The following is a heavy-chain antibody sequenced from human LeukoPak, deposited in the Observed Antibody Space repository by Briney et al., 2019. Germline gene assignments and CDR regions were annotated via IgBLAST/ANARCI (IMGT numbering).Heavy chain of an antibody. Sequence: GESLKISCKGSGYSFTSNWIGWVRQMPGKGLEWMGIIFPGDSDTRYSPAFQGQVTISADKSISTAYLQWSSLKASDTAMYYRARLDSSSWYYWGQGTRVSASS. D-gene: IGHD6-13*01. J-gene: IGHJ4*02. CDR1: GYSFTSNW. CDR3: ARLDSSSWYY. V-gene: IGHV5-51*01. CDR2: IFPGDSDT.